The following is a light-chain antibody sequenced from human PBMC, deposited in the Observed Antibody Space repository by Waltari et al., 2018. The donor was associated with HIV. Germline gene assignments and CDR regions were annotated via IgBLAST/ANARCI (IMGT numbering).Light chain of an antibody. CDR2: TNT. Sequence: QSVLTQPPSASGTPGQRVTISCSGSSSNIGANTVNWYQQLPGTAPKLLIYTNTQRPSGVPDRSSGSKSGTSASLAISGLQSEDEADYYCATWDDSLNGHVVFGGGTKLTVL. J-gene: IGLJ2*01. CDR1: SSNIGANT. CDR3: ATWDDSLNGHVV. V-gene: IGLV1-44*01.